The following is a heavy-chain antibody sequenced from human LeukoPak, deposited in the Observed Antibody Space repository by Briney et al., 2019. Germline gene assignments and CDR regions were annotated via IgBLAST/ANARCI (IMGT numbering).Heavy chain of an antibody. Sequence: GGSLRLSCTASGFTFSSYSMNWVRQAPGKGLEWVSYISSSSSTIYYADSVKGRFTISRDNAKNSLYLQMNSLRAEDTAVYYCARDVVTIFGVVTPMDVWGKGTTVTVSS. CDR1: GFTFSSYS. J-gene: IGHJ6*03. V-gene: IGHV3-48*01. CDR3: ARDVVTIFGVVTPMDV. D-gene: IGHD3-3*01. CDR2: ISSSSSTI.